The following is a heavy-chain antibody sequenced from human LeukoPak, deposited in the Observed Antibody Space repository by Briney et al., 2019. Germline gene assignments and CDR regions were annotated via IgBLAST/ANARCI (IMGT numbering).Heavy chain of an antibody. J-gene: IGHJ4*02. CDR2: MRYDRSNE. CDR3: ATQHSSGWSFYFDY. CDR1: GFKFSPYG. V-gene: IGHV3-30*02. D-gene: IGHD6-13*01. Sequence: GSLRLSCAASGFKFSPYGLHWVRQAPGKGLEWVTFMRYDRSNEYYADSVKGRFTVSRDNSKNTLYLQMNSLRAEDTAVYYCATQHSSGWSFYFDYWGQGTLVTVSA.